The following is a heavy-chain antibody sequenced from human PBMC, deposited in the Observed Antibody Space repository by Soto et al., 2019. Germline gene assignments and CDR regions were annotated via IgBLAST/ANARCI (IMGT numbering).Heavy chain of an antibody. J-gene: IGHJ4*02. V-gene: IGHV3-23*01. Sequence: EVQLLESGGGLVQPGGSLRLSCAAYGLTFSSYAMSWVRQSPGKGLEWVSTISGSGGATYYADSVKGRFTISRDNSKNTLYLQINSLRAEDTAVYYCAKGDRSGYYYDYWGQGTLVTVSS. D-gene: IGHD3-22*01. CDR1: GLTFSSYA. CDR3: AKGDRSGYYYDY. CDR2: ISGSGGAT.